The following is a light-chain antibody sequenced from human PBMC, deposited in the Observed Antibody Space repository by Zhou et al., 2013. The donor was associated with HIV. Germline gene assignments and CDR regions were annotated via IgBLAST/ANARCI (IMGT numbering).Light chain of an antibody. CDR2: AAS. CDR3: QQYGSSP. CDR1: QSVSSSY. V-gene: IGKV3-20*01. Sequence: EIVLTQSPGTLSLSPGERATLSCRASQSVSSSYLAWYQQKPGQAPRLLIYAASTRATGIPDRFSGSGSGTDFTLTISRLEPEDFAVYYCQQYGSSPFGQGTKVGN. J-gene: IGKJ1*01.